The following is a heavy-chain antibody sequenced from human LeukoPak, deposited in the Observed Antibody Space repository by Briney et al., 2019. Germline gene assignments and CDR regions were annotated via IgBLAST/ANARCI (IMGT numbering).Heavy chain of an antibody. Sequence: SETLSLTCTVSGGSISSGDYYWSWIRQPPGKGLERIGYIYYSGSTYYNPSLKSRVTISVDTSNNQFSLKLSSVTAADTAVYYCARGMGMIVVEYGMDVWGQGTTVTVSS. CDR2: IYYSGST. CDR3: ARGMGMIVVEYGMDV. V-gene: IGHV4-30-4*01. D-gene: IGHD3-22*01. J-gene: IGHJ6*02. CDR1: GGSISSGDYY.